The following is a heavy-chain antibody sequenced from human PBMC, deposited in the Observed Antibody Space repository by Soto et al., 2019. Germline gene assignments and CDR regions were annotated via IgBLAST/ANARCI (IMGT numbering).Heavy chain of an antibody. CDR1: GYIFTNHY. Sequence: QVQLVQSGAEVKKPGASVKVSCKASGYIFTNHYIHWVRQAPGQGLEWMGIINPSGGSTNYLQKFQGRITMPRDTCTSTVYMELSSLRSEDTAVYFCARADYYDSSGFYYDCWGQGSLVTVSS. J-gene: IGHJ4*02. CDR2: INPSGGST. V-gene: IGHV1-46*01. CDR3: ARADYYDSSGFYYDC. D-gene: IGHD3-22*01.